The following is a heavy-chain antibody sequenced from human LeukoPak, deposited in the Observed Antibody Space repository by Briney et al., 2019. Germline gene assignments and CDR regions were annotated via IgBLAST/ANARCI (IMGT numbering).Heavy chain of an antibody. CDR1: GFTFSSHA. CDR2: IKQDGCEK. CDR3: AREGDCSSTSCYAFDI. J-gene: IGHJ3*02. D-gene: IGHD2-2*01. Sequence: GGSLRLSCVASGFTFSSHAMNGVRQAPGKGREGVANIKQDGCEKYYVDSVKGRFTISRDNAKTSLYLQMNSLRAEDTAVYYCAREGDCSSTSCYAFDIRGQGTMVTVSS. V-gene: IGHV3-7*01.